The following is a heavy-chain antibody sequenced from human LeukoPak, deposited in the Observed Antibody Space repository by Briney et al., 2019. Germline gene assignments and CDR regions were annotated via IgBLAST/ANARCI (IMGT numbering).Heavy chain of an antibody. CDR3: AKPRLGAGLAFFNY. V-gene: IGHV3-30*02. Sequence: GGSLRLSCVASGFTFSNYNMNWVRQAPGEGLEWVTFIRYDGSNQYYADSVKGRFTISRDNSNNTLYLQMNSLRPEDTAVYYCAKPRLGAGLAFFNYWGQGTLVTVSS. J-gene: IGHJ4*02. CDR1: GFTFSNYN. D-gene: IGHD6-19*01. CDR2: IRYDGSNQ.